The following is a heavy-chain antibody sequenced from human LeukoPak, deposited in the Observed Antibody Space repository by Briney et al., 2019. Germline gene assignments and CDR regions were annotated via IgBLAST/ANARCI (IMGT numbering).Heavy chain of an antibody. CDR2: IKQDGSEK. J-gene: IGHJ3*02. Sequence: GGSLRLSCAASGFTLRYYWMSWVRQAPGKGLEWVANIKQDGSEKYYVDSVKGQFTISRDNAENSLSLQMNSLRVEDTAVYYCARIYCSSANCDRWNAFDMWGQGTMVTGSS. V-gene: IGHV3-7*01. CDR3: ARIYCSSANCDRWNAFDM. D-gene: IGHD2-2*02. CDR1: GFTLRYYW.